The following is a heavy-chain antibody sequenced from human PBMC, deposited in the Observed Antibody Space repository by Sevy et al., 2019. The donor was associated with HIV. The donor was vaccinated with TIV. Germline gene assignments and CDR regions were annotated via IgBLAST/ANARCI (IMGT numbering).Heavy chain of an antibody. D-gene: IGHD6-19*01. V-gene: IGHV3-23*01. J-gene: IGHJ4*02. CDR2: ISGSGGST. Sequence: GGSLRLSCAASGFTFSSYAMSWVRQAPGKGLEWVSAISGSGGSTYYADSVKGRFTGSRDNSKNTRYLQMNSLRAEDTAVYYCAKEGDSSGWYGGAYYFDYWGQGTMVTVSS. CDR3: AKEGDSSGWYGGAYYFDY. CDR1: GFTFSSYA.